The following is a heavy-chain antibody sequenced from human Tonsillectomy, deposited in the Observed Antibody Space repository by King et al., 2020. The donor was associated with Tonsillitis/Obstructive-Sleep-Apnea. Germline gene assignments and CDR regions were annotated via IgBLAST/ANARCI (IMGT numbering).Heavy chain of an antibody. CDR3: ARGEGGAFDFWSGYYIYHWFDP. CDR2: IYYSGST. Sequence: QLQESGPGLVKPSETLSLTCTVSGGSISSYYWSWIRQPPGKGLEWIGYIYYSGSTNYNPSLKSRVTISVDTSKNQFSLKLSSVTAADTAVYYCARGEGGAFDFWSGYYIYHWFDPWGQGTLVTVSS. D-gene: IGHD3-3*01. CDR1: GGSISSYY. J-gene: IGHJ5*02. V-gene: IGHV4-59*01.